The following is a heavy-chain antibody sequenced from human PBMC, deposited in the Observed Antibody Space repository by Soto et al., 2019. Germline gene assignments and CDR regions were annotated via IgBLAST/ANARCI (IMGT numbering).Heavy chain of an antibody. J-gene: IGHJ4*02. D-gene: IGHD6-19*01. Sequence: EVQLLESGGGLVQPGGSLRLSCAASGFTFSSYAMSWVRQAPGKGLEWVSAISGSGGSTYYADSVKGRFTISRDNSKNTLYLQMNSLRAEDTALYYCAKNGPTWTLNSSGYLRDYWGQGTLVTVSS. CDR2: ISGSGGST. V-gene: IGHV3-23*01. CDR1: GFTFSSYA. CDR3: AKNGPTWTLNSSGYLRDY.